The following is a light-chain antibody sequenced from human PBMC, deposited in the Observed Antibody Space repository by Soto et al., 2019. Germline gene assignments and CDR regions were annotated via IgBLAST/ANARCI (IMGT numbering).Light chain of an antibody. J-gene: IGKJ1*01. V-gene: IGKV1-39*01. CDR1: SSISTY. CDR2: AAS. Sequence: IPMTQCPSSVSGSXGDRVTIGCRTRSSISTYLNRYQQKAGPAPKIXXSAASSLQSGGPSRFSGSGSGTDFTRTISSLQPEDFATYYGQQTYSTPPTFGQGTKVDI. CDR3: QQTYSTPPT.